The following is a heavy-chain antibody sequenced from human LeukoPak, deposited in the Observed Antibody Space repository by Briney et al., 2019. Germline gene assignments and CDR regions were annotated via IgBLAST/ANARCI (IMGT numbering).Heavy chain of an antibody. CDR1: GFTFSSYA. Sequence: GGSLRLSCAASGFTFSSYAMSWVRQAPGKGLEWVSVIYSGGITYYADSVRGRFTISRDNSKNTLYLQMNSLRAEDTAVYYCAKITDGSGYYPDYWGQGTLVTVSS. CDR2: IYSGGIT. CDR3: AKITDGSGYYPDY. D-gene: IGHD3-22*01. J-gene: IGHJ4*02. V-gene: IGHV3-66*01.